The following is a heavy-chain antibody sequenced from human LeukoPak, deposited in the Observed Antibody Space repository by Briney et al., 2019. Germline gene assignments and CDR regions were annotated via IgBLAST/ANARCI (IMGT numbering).Heavy chain of an antibody. CDR3: ARRYSSGWYVFDY. Sequence: SVKVSCKASGGTFSSYAISWVRQAPRQGLEWMGGIILIFGTANYAQKFQGRVTITADKSTSTAYMELSSLRSEDTAVYYCARRYSSGWYVFDYWGQGTLVTVSS. V-gene: IGHV1-69*06. D-gene: IGHD6-19*01. J-gene: IGHJ4*02. CDR2: IILIFGTA. CDR1: GGTFSSYA.